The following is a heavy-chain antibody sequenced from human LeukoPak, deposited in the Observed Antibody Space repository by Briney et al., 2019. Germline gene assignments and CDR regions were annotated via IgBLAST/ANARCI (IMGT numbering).Heavy chain of an antibody. V-gene: IGHV3-30-3*01. Sequence: PGRSLRLSCAASGFTFRSYALYWVRQAPGKGLEWVAVISYDGNNKYYADSVKGRFTISRDSSENTLNLQMNSLRAEDTAVYYCARGVSYDFWSGTGYWGQGTQVTVSS. CDR2: ISYDGNNK. D-gene: IGHD3-3*01. J-gene: IGHJ4*02. CDR3: ARGVSYDFWSGTGY. CDR1: GFTFRSYA.